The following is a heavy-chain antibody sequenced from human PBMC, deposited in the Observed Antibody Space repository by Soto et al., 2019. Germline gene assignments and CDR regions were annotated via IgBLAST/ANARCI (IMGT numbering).Heavy chain of an antibody. CDR3: AKGGYSSGWYTFYYYGMDV. CDR1: GFTFSSYG. CDR2: ISYDGSNK. V-gene: IGHV3-30*18. J-gene: IGHJ6*02. Sequence: PGGSLRLSCAASGFTFSSYGMHWVRQAPGKGLEWVAVISYDGSNKYYADSVKGRFTISRDNSKNTLYLQMNSLRAEDTAVYYCAKGGYSSGWYTFYYYGMDVWGQGTTVTVSS. D-gene: IGHD6-19*01.